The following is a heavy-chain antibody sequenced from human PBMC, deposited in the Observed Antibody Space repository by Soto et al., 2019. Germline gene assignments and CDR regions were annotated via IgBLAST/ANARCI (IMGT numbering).Heavy chain of an antibody. J-gene: IGHJ4*02. CDR3: AAAPRGNVTPPWDY. D-gene: IGHD2-15*01. V-gene: IGHV3-23*01. CDR1: GFTFSSYA. Sequence: EVQLLESGGGLVQPGGSLRLSCAASGFTFSSYALNWVRQGPGKGLEWVSGISGSGGSTNYADSVKGRFTISRDNSEKTLLLQMSSLRVEDTAVYYCAAAPRGNVTPPWDYWGQGTLVTVSS. CDR2: ISGSGGST.